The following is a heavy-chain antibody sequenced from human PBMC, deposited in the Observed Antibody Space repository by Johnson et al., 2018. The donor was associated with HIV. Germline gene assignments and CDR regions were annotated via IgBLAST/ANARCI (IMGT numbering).Heavy chain of an antibody. CDR1: GFTFSSYA. V-gene: IGHV3-30*04. Sequence: QVLLVESGGGVVQPGRSLRLSCAASGFTFSSYAMHWVRQAPGKGLEWVAVISYDGSNKHYADSVKGRFTISRDNSKNTLYLQMNSLRAEDTAVYYCAKDWARIAAAQFDIWGQGTIVTVSS. J-gene: IGHJ3*02. CDR2: ISYDGSNK. D-gene: IGHD6-13*01. CDR3: AKDWARIAAAQFDI.